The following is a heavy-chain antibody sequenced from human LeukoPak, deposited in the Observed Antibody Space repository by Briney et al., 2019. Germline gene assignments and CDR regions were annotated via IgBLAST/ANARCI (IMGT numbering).Heavy chain of an antibody. CDR1: GGSISSYY. J-gene: IGHJ6*02. CDR3: ARAYSRGWYGPYYYYYGMDV. CDR2: IYTSGST. V-gene: IGHV4-4*07. Sequence: SETLSLTCTVSGGSISSYYWSWIRQPAGKGLEWIGRIYTSGSTNYNPSLKSRVTMSVDTSKNQFSLKLSSVTAADTAVYYCARAYSRGWYGPYYYYYGMDVWGQGTTVTVSS. D-gene: IGHD6-19*01.